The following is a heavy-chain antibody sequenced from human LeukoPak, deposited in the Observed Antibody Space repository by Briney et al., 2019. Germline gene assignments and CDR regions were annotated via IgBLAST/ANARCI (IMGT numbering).Heavy chain of an antibody. CDR2: IIPIFGTA. D-gene: IGHD6-6*01. J-gene: IGHJ4*02. V-gene: IGHV1-69*01. CDR3: ARGGHPYSSSSGIAY. Sequence: SVKVSCKASGGTFSSYAISWVRQAPGQGLEWMGGIIPIFGTANYAQKFQGRVTITADESTSTAYMELSSLRSEDTAVYYCARGGHPYSSSSGIAYWGQGTLVTVSS. CDR1: GGTFSSYA.